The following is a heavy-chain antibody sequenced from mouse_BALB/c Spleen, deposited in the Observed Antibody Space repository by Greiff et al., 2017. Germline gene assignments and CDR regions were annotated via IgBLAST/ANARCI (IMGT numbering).Heavy chain of an antibody. V-gene: IGHV1-54*01. J-gene: IGHJ4*01. Sequence: VKLVESGAELVRPGTSVKVSCKASGYAFTNYLIEWVKQRPGQGLEWIGVINPGSGGTNYNEKFKGKATLTADKSSSTAYMQLSSLTSDDSAVYFCARSDGNYVDYAMDYWGQGTSVTVSS. CDR2: INPGSGGT. CDR1: GYAFTNYL. CDR3: ARSDGNYVDYAMDY. D-gene: IGHD2-1*01.